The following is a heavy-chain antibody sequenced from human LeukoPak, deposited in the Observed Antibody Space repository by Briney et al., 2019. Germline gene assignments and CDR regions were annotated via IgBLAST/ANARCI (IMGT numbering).Heavy chain of an antibody. CDR3: VREAYYASGSPPTYYFDS. D-gene: IGHD3-16*01. J-gene: IGHJ4*02. V-gene: IGHV3-30*04. Sequence: GGSLRLSCAASGFTFSAYSMTWVRQAPGKGLEWVAVISNDERTIFYADSVKGRFTISRDNSKSTLYLQMNSLRAEDTAVYYCVREAYYASGSPPTYYFDSWGQGTLVTVSS. CDR1: GFTFSAYS. CDR2: ISNDERTI.